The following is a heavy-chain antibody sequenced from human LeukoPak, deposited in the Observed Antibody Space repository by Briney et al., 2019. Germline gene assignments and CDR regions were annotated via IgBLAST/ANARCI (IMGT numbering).Heavy chain of an antibody. CDR3: ARETSQKGAHYMDV. J-gene: IGHJ6*03. CDR2: INHGGST. Sequence: SETLSLTCAVYGGSFSGDFWSWIRQSPGKGLEWIGEINHGGSTTYNPSLQSRVTMSVDTSTNQISLKMTSVTAADTAVYYCARETSQKGAHYMDVWGKGTTVTISS. V-gene: IGHV4-34*01. D-gene: IGHD3-16*01. CDR1: GGSFSGDF.